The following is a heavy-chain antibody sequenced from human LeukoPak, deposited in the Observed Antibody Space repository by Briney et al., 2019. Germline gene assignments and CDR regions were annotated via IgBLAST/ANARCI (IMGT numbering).Heavy chain of an antibody. V-gene: IGHV3-53*01. CDR3: ARRAGAYSHPYDY. J-gene: IGHJ4*02. CDR1: GFTFSSYA. Sequence: PGGSLRLSYAASGFTFSSYAMSWVRQDPGKGLEWVSFIYSDNTHYSDSVKGRFTISRDNSKNTLYLQMNSLRAEDTAVYYCARRAGAYSHPYDYWGQGTLVTVSS. CDR2: IYSDNT. D-gene: IGHD4/OR15-4a*01.